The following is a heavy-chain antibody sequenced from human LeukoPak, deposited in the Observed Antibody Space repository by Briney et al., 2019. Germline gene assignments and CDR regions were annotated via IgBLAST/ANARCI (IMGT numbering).Heavy chain of an antibody. CDR3: ARERGSSGWYYFDY. V-gene: IGHV3-74*01. CDR1: GFTFSGYW. J-gene: IGHJ4*02. CDR2: INTDGSST. D-gene: IGHD6-19*01. Sequence: GSLRLSCAASGFTFSGYWMHWVRQAPGKGLVWVSRINTDGSSTRYADSVKGRFTISRDNAKNTLYLQMNSLRAEDTAVYYCARERGSSGWYYFDYWGQGTLVTVSS.